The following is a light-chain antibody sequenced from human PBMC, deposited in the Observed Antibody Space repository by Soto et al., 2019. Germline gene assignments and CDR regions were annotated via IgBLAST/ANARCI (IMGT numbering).Light chain of an antibody. V-gene: IGKV3-15*01. CDR1: QSVSIH. J-gene: IGKJ1*01. CDR2: GAS. CDR3: QQYNYCPPRCT. Sequence: ETVMTQSPATLSVSPGERATLSCRASQSVSIHLAWYQQKLGQAPRLLIYGASTRATGIPARFSGGGSGTEFTLTISSLQSEDFAVYYCQQYNYCPPRCTFGQGTKVEIK.